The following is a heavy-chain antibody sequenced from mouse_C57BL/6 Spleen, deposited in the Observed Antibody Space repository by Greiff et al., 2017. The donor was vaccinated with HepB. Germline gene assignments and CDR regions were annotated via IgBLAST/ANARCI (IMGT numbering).Heavy chain of an antibody. CDR3: ARREAYYSLYYFDY. CDR1: GYTFTSYW. CDR2: IYPSDSET. J-gene: IGHJ2*01. V-gene: IGHV1-61*01. D-gene: IGHD2-12*01. Sequence: VQLQQPGAELVRPGSSVKLSCKASGYTFTSYWMDWVKQRPGQGLEWIGNIYPSDSETHYNQKFKDKATLTVDKSSSTAYMQLSSLTSEDSAVYYCARREAYYSLYYFDYWGQGTTLTVSS.